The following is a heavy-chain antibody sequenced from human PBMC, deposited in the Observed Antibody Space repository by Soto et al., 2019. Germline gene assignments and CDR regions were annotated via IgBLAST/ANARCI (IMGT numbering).Heavy chain of an antibody. Sequence: PGESLKISCKGSGYSFTSYWIGWVRQMPGKGLEWMGIIYPGDSDTRYSPSFQGQVTISADKSISTAYLQWSSLKASDTAMYYCARSGGVVVPAAIPYYYMDVWGKGTTVTVSS. V-gene: IGHV5-51*01. CDR2: IYPGDSDT. J-gene: IGHJ6*03. D-gene: IGHD2-2*01. CDR3: ARSGGVVVPAAIPYYYMDV. CDR1: GYSFTSYW.